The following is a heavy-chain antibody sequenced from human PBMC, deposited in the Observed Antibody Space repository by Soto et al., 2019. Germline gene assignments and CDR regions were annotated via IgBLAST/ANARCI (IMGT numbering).Heavy chain of an antibody. Sequence: QVQLVQSGAEVKKPGASVKVSCKASGYTFTSSGMSWVRQAPGQGLEWMGWISAHTGSSEYAQRFQGRVTMTTDRSTSTAYVELRSLRSDDTAVYYCARPCFYKGSDSRGYSFDAFDFWGPGTLVTVSS. V-gene: IGHV1-18*01. CDR1: GYTFTSSG. CDR3: ARPCFYKGSDSRGYSFDAFDF. CDR2: ISAHTGSS. J-gene: IGHJ3*01. D-gene: IGHD3-22*01.